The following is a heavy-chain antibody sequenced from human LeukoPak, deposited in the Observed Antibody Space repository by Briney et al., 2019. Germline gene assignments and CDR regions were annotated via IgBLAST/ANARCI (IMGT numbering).Heavy chain of an antibody. V-gene: IGHV3-30*02. CDR2: IRYDGSNK. D-gene: IGHD6-13*01. Sequence: GGSLRLSCAASGFAFSNYAMHWVRQAPGKGLEWVAFIRYDGSNKYYAESVKGRFTISRDNSKNTLYLQMNSLRAEDTAVYYCARDEQQLDDAFDIWGQGTMVTVSS. J-gene: IGHJ3*02. CDR1: GFAFSNYA. CDR3: ARDEQQLDDAFDI.